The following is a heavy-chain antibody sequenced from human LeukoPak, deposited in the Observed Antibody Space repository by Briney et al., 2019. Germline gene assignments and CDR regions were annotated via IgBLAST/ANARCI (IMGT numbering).Heavy chain of an antibody. CDR2: MSSGSRYI. CDR3: ARDRPTGASRLFVVQ. J-gene: IGHJ4*02. D-gene: IGHD3-3*01. Sequence: GGSLRLSCAASGFSFSNLWMSWVRQAPGKGLEWVSSMSSGSRYIYYADSVRGRFTISRDNAKNSLYLLMNSLRAEDTAVYYCARDRPTGASRLFVVQWGQGTLVTVSS. CDR1: GFSFSNLW. V-gene: IGHV3-21*01.